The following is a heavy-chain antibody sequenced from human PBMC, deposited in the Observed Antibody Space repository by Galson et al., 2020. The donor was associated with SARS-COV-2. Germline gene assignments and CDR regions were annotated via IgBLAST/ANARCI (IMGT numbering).Heavy chain of an antibody. V-gene: IGHV4-34*01. CDR2: INHSGST. D-gene: IGHD3-22*01. CDR3: ARWPSNDYYDSSGYLLRGFDY. J-gene: IGHJ4*02. Sequence: SETLSLTCAVYGGSFSGYYWSWIRQPPGKGLEWIGEINHSGSTNYNPSLKSRVTISVDTSKNQFSLKLSSVTAADTAVYYCARWPSNDYYDSSGYLLRGFDYWGQGTLVTVSS. CDR1: GGSFSGYY.